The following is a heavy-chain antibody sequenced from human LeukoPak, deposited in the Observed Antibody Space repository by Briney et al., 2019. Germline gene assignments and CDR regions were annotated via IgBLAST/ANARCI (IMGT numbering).Heavy chain of an antibody. CDR2: IYTSGST. Sequence: TSETLSLTCTVSGGSISSGSYYWSWIRQPAGKGLEWIGRIYTSGSTNYNPSLKSRVTISVDTSKNQFSLKLSSVTAADTAVYYCAREWILTGYHNWFDPWGQGTLVTVSS. V-gene: IGHV4-61*02. CDR3: AREWILTGYHNWFDP. D-gene: IGHD3-9*01. CDR1: GGSISSGSYY. J-gene: IGHJ5*02.